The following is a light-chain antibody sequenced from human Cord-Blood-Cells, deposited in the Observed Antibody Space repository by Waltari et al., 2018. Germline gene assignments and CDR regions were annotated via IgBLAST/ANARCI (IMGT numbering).Light chain of an antibody. CDR2: WAS. Sequence: DIVMTQSPASLAVSLGERAPINLNSSQSVLYSSNNKNYLAWYQQKPGQPPKLLIYWASTRESGVPDRFSGSGSGTDFTLTISSLQAEDVAVYYCQQYYSTPLTFGGGTKVEIK. V-gene: IGKV4-1*01. J-gene: IGKJ4*01. CDR1: QSVLYSSNNKNY. CDR3: QQYYSTPLT.